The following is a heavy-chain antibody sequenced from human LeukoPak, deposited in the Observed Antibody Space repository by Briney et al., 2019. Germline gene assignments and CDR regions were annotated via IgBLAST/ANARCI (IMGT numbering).Heavy chain of an antibody. V-gene: IGHV3-21*01. J-gene: IGHJ6*03. CDR3: ASQGYDFWSGYYTSWHYYYMDV. CDR1: GSTFSSYS. CDR2: ISSSSSYI. Sequence: PGGSLRLSCAASGSTFSSYSMNWVRQAPGKGLEWVSSISSSSSYIYYADSVKGRFTISRDNAKNSLYLQMNSLRAEDTAVYYCASQGYDFWSGYYTSWHYYYMDVWGKGTTVTVSS. D-gene: IGHD3-3*01.